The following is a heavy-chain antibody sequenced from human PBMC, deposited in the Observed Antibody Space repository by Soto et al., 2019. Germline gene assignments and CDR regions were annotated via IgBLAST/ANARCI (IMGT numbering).Heavy chain of an antibody. V-gene: IGHV4-34*01. Sequence: QVQLQQWGAGLLKPSETLFLTCAVYGGSFSGYYWSWIRQPPGKGLEWIGEINHSGSTNYNPSLKSRVTISVDTSKNQFSLKLSSVTAADTAVYYCARGRHRDSGYYYYYYMDVWGKGTTVTVSS. CDR1: GGSFSGYY. J-gene: IGHJ6*03. CDR3: ARGRHRDSGYYYYYYMDV. CDR2: INHSGST. D-gene: IGHD5-12*01.